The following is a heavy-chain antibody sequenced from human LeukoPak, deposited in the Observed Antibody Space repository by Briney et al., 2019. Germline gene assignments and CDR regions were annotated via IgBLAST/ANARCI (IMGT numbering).Heavy chain of an antibody. Sequence: SETLSLTCAVYGGSFSGYYWSWIRQPPGKGLEWIGEINHSGSTNYNPSLKSRVTISVDTSKNQFSLKLSSVTAADTAVYYCAIDMGYSYGSFDYWGQGTLVTVSS. D-gene: IGHD5-18*01. CDR3: AIDMGYSYGSFDY. CDR2: INHSGST. J-gene: IGHJ4*02. CDR1: GGSFSGYY. V-gene: IGHV4-34*01.